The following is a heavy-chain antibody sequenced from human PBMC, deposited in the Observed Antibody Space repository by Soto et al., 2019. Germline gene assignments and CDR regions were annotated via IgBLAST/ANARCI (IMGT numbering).Heavy chain of an antibody. V-gene: IGHV4-30-2*01. CDR1: GGSISSGGYS. CDR2: IYHSGST. J-gene: IGHJ4*02. Sequence: SETLSLTCAVSGGSISSGGYSWSWIRQPPGKGLEWIGYIYHSGSTYYNPSLKSRVTISVDRSKNQFSLKLSSVTAADTAVYYCARTTVVSFDYWGQGTLVTVSS. CDR3: ARTTVVSFDY. D-gene: IGHD1-1*01.